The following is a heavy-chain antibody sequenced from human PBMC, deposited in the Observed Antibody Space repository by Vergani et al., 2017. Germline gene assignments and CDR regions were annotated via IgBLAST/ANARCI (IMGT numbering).Heavy chain of an antibody. D-gene: IGHD2-2*01. CDR2: ISYDGSNK. CDR3: ASNSDCSSTSCYRSDAFDI. Sequence: VQLLESGGGLVQPGRSLRLSCAASGFTFSSYAMHWVRQAPGKGLEWVAVISYDGSNKYYADSVKGRFTISRDNSKNTLYLQMNSLRAEDTAVYYCASNSDCSSTSCYRSDAFDIWGQGTMVTVSS. V-gene: IGHV3-30-3*01. J-gene: IGHJ3*02. CDR1: GFTFSSYA.